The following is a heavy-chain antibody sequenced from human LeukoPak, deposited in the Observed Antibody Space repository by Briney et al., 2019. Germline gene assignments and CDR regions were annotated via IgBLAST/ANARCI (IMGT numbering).Heavy chain of an antibody. CDR2: ISGSGGST. CDR1: GFTFSSYA. Sequence: GGSLRLSCAASGFTFSSYAMSWVRQAPGKGLEWVSAISGSGGSTYYADSVKGRFIISRDNSKNTLYLQMNSLRAEDTAVYYCAKPYDSSGYPNWFDPWGQGTLVTVSS. V-gene: IGHV3-23*01. CDR3: AKPYDSSGYPNWFDP. D-gene: IGHD3-22*01. J-gene: IGHJ5*02.